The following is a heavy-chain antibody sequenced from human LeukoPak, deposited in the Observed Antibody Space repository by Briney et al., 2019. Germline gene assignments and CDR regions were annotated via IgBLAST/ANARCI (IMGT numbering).Heavy chain of an antibody. V-gene: IGHV3-33*01. Sequence: WGSLSLSCTASGFTFSSGGEHWVRQAPGKGLEWVAVIWDDGSNKYYADSVKGRFTISRDNSKNTLYLQMNSLRAEDTAVYYCMRHRGCRGGLGMSGCGQRSTVTVSS. CDR3: MRHRGCRGGLGMSG. D-gene: IGHD7-27*01. CDR1: GFTFSSGG. J-gene: IGHJ6*02. CDR2: IWDDGSNK.